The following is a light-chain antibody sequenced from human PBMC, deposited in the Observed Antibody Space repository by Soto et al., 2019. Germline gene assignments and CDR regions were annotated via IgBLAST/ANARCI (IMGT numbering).Light chain of an antibody. Sequence: DIQMTQAPSSLSASVGDRVTITCRARQDSSNYLAWYQQKPGKVPKLLISAAYTLQSGVPPRFSGSGSGTDFTLTISSLQPEDVATCYCQKYDNAPLTFGGGNKVEIK. J-gene: IGKJ4*01. V-gene: IGKV1-27*01. CDR1: QDSSNY. CDR2: AAY. CDR3: QKYDNAPLT.